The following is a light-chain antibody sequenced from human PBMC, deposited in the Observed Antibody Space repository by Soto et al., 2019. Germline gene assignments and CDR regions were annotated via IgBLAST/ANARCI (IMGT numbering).Light chain of an antibody. CDR2: GST. Sequence: QSVLTQPPSLSGAPGQRVTISCIGSGSNIGAPYDVHWYQHLPGTAPKLLIYGSTNRPSGVPGRFSGSKSGTSASLAITGLQAEDEADSYCQSYDSSLSGYVFGAGTRSP. CDR1: GSNIGAPYD. J-gene: IGLJ1*01. V-gene: IGLV1-40*01. CDR3: QSYDSSLSGYV.